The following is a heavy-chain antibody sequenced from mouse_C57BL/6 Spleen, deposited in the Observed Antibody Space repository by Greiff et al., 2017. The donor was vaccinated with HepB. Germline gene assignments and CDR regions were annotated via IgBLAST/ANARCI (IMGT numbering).Heavy chain of an antibody. V-gene: IGHV1-80*01. CDR1: GYAFSSYW. D-gene: IGHD1-1*01. CDR2: IYPGDGDT. J-gene: IGHJ4*01. CDR3: ARSLYGSSPYYYAMDY. Sequence: VQLQQSGAELVKPGASVKISCKASGYAFSSYWMNWVKQRPGKGLEWIGQIYPGDGDTNYNGKFKGKATLTADKSSSTAYMQLSSLTSEDSAVYFCARSLYGSSPYYYAMDYWGQGTSVTVSS.